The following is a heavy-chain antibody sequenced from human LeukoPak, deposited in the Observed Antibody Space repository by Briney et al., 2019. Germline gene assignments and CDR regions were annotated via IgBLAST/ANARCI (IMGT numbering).Heavy chain of an antibody. Sequence: PGGSLRLSCAASGFTFSSYAMHWVRQAPGKGLEWVAVISYDGSNKYYADSVKGRFTISRDNSKNTLYLQMNSLRAEDTAVYYCAGDNEFIVGATFDYWGQGTLVTVSS. V-gene: IGHV3-30*04. J-gene: IGHJ4*02. CDR2: ISYDGSNK. D-gene: IGHD1-26*01. CDR3: AGDNEFIVGATFDY. CDR1: GFTFSSYA.